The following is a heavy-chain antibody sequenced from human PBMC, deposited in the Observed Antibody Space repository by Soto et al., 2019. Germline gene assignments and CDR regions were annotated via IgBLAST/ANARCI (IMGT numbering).Heavy chain of an antibody. CDR2: ISYDGSNK. CDR3: AKDRDYDRDYGMDV. V-gene: IGHV3-30*18. J-gene: IGHJ6*02. CDR1: GFTFSSYG. Sequence: QVQLVESGGGVVQPGRSLRLSCAASGFTFSSYGMHWVRQAPGKGLEWVAVISYDGSNKYYADSVKGRFTISRDNSKNPLYLQMNSLRAEDTAVYYCAKDRDYDRDYGMDVWGPGTTVTVSS. D-gene: IGHD3-10*02.